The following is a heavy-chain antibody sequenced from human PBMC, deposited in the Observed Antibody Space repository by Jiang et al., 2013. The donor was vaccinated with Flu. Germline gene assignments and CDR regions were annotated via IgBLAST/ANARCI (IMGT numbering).Heavy chain of an antibody. CDR2: IYHSGST. CDR1: GGSISSGGYS. CDR3: ARGGRYSWQQLVHDAFDI. V-gene: IGHV4-30-2*01. D-gene: IGHD6-13*01. Sequence: QTLSLTCAVSGGSISSGGYSWSWIRQPPGKGLEWIGYIYHSGSTYYNPSLKSRVTISVDRSKNQFSLKLSSVTAADTAVYYCARGGRYSWQQLVHDAFDIWGQGTMVTVSS. J-gene: IGHJ3*02.